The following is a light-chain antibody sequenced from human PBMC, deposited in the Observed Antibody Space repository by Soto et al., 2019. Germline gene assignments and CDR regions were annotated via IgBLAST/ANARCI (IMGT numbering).Light chain of an antibody. Sequence: EIVMTQSPATLSVSPGERATLSCRASQSVSSNLAWYQQKPGQAPRLLIYGTSTRATDIPARFSGSRSGTEFTLTISSLQSEDFVVYYCQHYNNWPRTFGQGTKVEIK. CDR1: QSVSSN. V-gene: IGKV3-15*01. CDR3: QHYNNWPRT. J-gene: IGKJ1*01. CDR2: GTS.